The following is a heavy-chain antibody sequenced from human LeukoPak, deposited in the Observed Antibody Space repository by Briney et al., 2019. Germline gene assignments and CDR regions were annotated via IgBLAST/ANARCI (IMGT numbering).Heavy chain of an antibody. D-gene: IGHD3-3*01. CDR2: IYYSGST. J-gene: IGHJ3*02. CDR1: GGSISSHY. V-gene: IGHV4-59*11. CDR3: ERFITMDAFDI. Sequence: SETLSLTCTVSGGSISSHYWSWIRQPPGKGLEWIGYIYYSGSTNYNPSLKTRVTISVDTSKNQFSLKLSSVTAADTAGYYCERFITMDAFDIWGQGTMVTVSS.